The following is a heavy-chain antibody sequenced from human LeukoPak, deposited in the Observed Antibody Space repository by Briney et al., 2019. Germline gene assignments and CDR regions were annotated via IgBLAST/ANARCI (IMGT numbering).Heavy chain of an antibody. D-gene: IGHD3/OR15-3a*01. J-gene: IGHJ6*02. CDR2: INPSGGST. CDR1: GYTFSRYY. CDR3: ARWGASGLALIYYYGMDV. Sequence: ASVKVSCKASGYTFSRYYMHWVRRAPGQGLEWMGLINPSGGSTSYAQKFQGRVTMTRDTSTRIVYMELSSLRSEDTAVYYCARWGASGLALIYYYGMDVWGQGTTVTVSS. V-gene: IGHV1-46*01.